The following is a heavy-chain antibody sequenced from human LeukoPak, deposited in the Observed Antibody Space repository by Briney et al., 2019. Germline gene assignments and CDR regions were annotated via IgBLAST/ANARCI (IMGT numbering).Heavy chain of an antibody. Sequence: PGGSLRLSCAASGYTFSSYEMNWVRQAPGKGLEEVSYISSSGSTIYYADSVKGRFTISRDNAKNSLYLQMNSLRAEDTAVYYCARDYYDSSGYYADAFDIWGQGTMVTVSS. CDR1: GYTFSSYE. CDR2: ISSSGSTI. J-gene: IGHJ3*02. CDR3: ARDYYDSSGYYADAFDI. D-gene: IGHD3-22*01. V-gene: IGHV3-48*03.